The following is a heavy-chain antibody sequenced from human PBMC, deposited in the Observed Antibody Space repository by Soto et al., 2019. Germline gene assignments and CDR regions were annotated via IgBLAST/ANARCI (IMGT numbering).Heavy chain of an antibody. V-gene: IGHV3-72*01. CDR3: ATWYSGSPRY. Sequence: EVQLVESGGGLVQPGGSLRLSCAASGFILSDHYMDWVRQAPGKGLEWVGRTKNKANSYAIEYAASVKGRFTISRDDSKSSLYLQMNSLKTDDTAVYYCATWYSGSPRYWGQGTLVTVSS. J-gene: IGHJ4*02. D-gene: IGHD1-26*01. CDR1: GFILSDHY. CDR2: TKNKANSYAI.